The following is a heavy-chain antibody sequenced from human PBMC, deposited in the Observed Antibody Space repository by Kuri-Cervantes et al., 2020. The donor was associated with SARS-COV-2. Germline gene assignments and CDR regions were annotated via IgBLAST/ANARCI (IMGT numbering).Heavy chain of an antibody. CDR2: ISSSSSTI. CDR1: GFTFNSYS. V-gene: IGHV3-48*01. J-gene: IGHJ4*02. D-gene: IGHD1-26*01. Sequence: GGSLRLSCAASGFTFNSYSMNWVRRAPGKGLEWVSYISSSSSTIYYADSVKGRFTISRDNAKNSLYLQMNSLRAEDTAVYYCAKEFSGNYWTGNFDYWGQGTLVTVSS. CDR3: AKEFSGNYWTGNFDY.